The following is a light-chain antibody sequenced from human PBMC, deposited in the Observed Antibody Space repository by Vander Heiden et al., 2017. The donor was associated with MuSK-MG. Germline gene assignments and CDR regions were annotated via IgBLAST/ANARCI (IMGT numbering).Light chain of an antibody. V-gene: IGKV1-39*01. CDR1: QSIASY. CDR3: QQSYSTPKT. CDR2: AAS. Sequence: DIQMTQTPSSLSPSPGDRVTITCRASQSIASYLNWYQQKPGKPPNLLIYAASTLRSGVPSRFSGSLSGTDFTLTISSLLPEDFATYYCQQSYSTPKTFGQGTKVEIK. J-gene: IGKJ1*01.